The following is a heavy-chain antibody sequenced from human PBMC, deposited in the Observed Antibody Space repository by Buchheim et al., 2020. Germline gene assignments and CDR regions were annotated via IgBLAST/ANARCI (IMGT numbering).Heavy chain of an antibody. J-gene: IGHJ6*02. V-gene: IGHV3-74*01. CDR2: TDSDGSST. CDR3: VRDWYGMDV. Sequence: QLVESGGGLVQPGGSLRLSCAASGFTFSNFWMHWVRQAPGKGLVWVSRTDSDGSSTDYADSVKGRFTISRDNAKNTLYLQMHSLIPEDTAVYFCVRDWYGMDVWGRGT. CDR1: GFTFSNFW.